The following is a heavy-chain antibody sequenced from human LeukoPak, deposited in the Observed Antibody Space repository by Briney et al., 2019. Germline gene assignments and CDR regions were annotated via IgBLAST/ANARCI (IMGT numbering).Heavy chain of an antibody. CDR2: ISSSSSYI. J-gene: IGHJ4*02. D-gene: IGHD3-10*01. V-gene: IGHV3-21*01. CDR3: AREKRRVLWFGEPRSGGHYFDY. CDR1: GFTFSSYS. Sequence: PGGSLRLSCAASGFTFSSYSMNWVRQAPGKGLEWVSSISSSSSYIYYADSVKGRFTISRDNAKNSLYLQMNSLRAEDTAVYYCAREKRRVLWFGEPRSGGHYFDYWGQGTLVTVSS.